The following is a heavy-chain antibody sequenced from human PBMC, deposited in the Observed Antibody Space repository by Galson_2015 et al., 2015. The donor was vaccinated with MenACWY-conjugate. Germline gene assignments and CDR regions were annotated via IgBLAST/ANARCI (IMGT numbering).Heavy chain of an antibody. CDR1: GFTFSNSA. Sequence: SLRLSCAASGFTFSNSAMNWVRQAPGKGLEWVTGIRTITGSTYYADSVKGRFTISRDQSKNTLNLQMNSLRADDTAVYFCARGGSASNVYYLVDVWGKGTTVTVSS. V-gene: IGHV3-23*01. CDR2: IRTITGST. D-gene: IGHD3-16*01. J-gene: IGHJ6*03. CDR3: ARGGSASNVYYLVDV.